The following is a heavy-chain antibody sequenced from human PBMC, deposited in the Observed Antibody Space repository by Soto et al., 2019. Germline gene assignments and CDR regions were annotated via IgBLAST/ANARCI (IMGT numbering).Heavy chain of an antibody. V-gene: IGHV1-46*03. CDR1: GYTFTSYY. CDR3: AIRDCNDATVGEDYRYIDV. D-gene: IGHD1-1*01. Sequence: ASVKVSCKASGYTFTSYYMHWVRQAPGQGLEWMGIINPSGGSTSYAQKFQGRVTMTRDTSTSTVYMELSSLRSEDTAVYYCAIRDCNDATVGEDYRYIDVWDKGTTVTVSS. CDR2: INPSGGST. J-gene: IGHJ6*03.